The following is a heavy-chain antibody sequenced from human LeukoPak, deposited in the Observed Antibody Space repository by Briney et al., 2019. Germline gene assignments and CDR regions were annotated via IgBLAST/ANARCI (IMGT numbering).Heavy chain of an antibody. D-gene: IGHD5-18*01. J-gene: IGHJ4*01. CDR1: GGSMSNYY. CDR3: ARASRGENTYGPLPY. CDR2: IYSSGTT. Sequence: SETLSLTCTVSGGSMSNYYWGWIRQPPGKGLEWIGYIYSSGTTNYNPPLRSRVIISLDTSKNQYSLNLSSVTTADTAVYYCARASRGENTYGPLPYWGQGTLVTVSS. V-gene: IGHV4-59*01.